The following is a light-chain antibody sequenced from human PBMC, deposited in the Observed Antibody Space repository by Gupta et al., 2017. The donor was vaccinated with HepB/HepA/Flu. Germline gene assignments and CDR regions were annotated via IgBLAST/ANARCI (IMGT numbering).Light chain of an antibody. Sequence: HSGLTQPPSASGTPGQRVSISCSGSSSDIGSNTVNWYQHLPGTALKVIIYSYDLRPSGVPDRFSGSKSGTSASLAISGLRPEDEADYYCVAWDDTLNGYVFGTGTKVTVL. CDR3: VAWDDTLNGYV. CDR2: SYD. J-gene: IGLJ1*01. V-gene: IGLV1-44*01. CDR1: SSDIGSNT.